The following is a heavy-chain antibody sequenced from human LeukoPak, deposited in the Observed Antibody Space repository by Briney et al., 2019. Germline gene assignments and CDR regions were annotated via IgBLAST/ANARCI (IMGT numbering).Heavy chain of an antibody. Sequence: PGGSLRLSCAASGFTFSSYSMNWVRQAPGKGLEWIGEIYHSGATNYNPSLKSRVTMLLDKSKNQFSLKLNSVTAADTAVYYCARNGGNSDFDYWGQGTLVTVSS. V-gene: IGHV4-34*08. CDR1: GFTFSSYS. J-gene: IGHJ4*02. CDR2: IYHSGAT. D-gene: IGHD4-23*01. CDR3: ARNGGNSDFDY.